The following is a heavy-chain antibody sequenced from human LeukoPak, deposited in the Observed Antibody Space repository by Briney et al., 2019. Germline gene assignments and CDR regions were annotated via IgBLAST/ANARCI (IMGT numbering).Heavy chain of an antibody. CDR1: GYTFTGHY. D-gene: IGHD2-2*02. V-gene: IGHV1-2*02. CDR2: INPNSGGT. Sequence: ASVKVSCKASGYTFTGHYMHWVRQAPGQGLEWMGWINPNSGGTNYAQKFQGRVTMTRDTSISTAYMELSRLRSDDTAVYYCARHPDIVVVPAAIPDRVGWFDPWGQGTLVTVSS. CDR3: ARHPDIVVVPAAIPDRVGWFDP. J-gene: IGHJ5*02.